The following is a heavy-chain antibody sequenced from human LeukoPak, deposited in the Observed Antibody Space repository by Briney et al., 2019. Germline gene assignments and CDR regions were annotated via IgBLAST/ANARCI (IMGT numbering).Heavy chain of an antibody. J-gene: IGHJ4*02. D-gene: IGHD3-9*01. V-gene: IGHV1-69*04. CDR3: ARDPINYDILTGYFPFDY. CDR2: IIPILGIA. CDR1: GGTFSSYA. Sequence: SVKVSCKASGGTFSSYAISWVRQAPGQGLEWMGRIIPILGIANYAQKFQGRVTITADKSTSTAYMELSSLRSEDTAVYYCARDPINYDILTGYFPFDYWGQGTLVTVSS.